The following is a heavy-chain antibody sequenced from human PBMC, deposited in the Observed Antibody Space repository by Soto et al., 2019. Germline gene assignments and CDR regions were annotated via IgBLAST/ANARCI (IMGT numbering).Heavy chain of an antibody. CDR3: TETYGGSGYYRI. CDR2: IYHSGST. V-gene: IGHV4-4*02. D-gene: IGHD3-3*01. CDR1: GGSISSSNW. J-gene: IGHJ1*01. Sequence: SETLSLTCAVSGGSISSSNWWSWVRQPPGKGLEWIGEIYHSGSTNYNPSLKSRVTISVDKSKNQFSLKLSSVTAADTAVYYCTETYGGSGYYRIWGQGTLVTVSS.